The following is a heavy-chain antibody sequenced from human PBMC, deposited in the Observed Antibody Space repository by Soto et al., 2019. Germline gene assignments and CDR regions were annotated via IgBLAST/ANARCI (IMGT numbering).Heavy chain of an antibody. J-gene: IGHJ3*02. D-gene: IGHD3-10*01. V-gene: IGHV3-30-3*01. CDR2: ISYDGSNK. CDR1: GFTFSSYA. CDR3: ARGAYYYGSGSYAFDI. Sequence: PWGSLRLSCSASGFTFSSYAMHWVRQAPGKGLEWVAVISYDGSNKYYADSVKGRFTISRDNSKNTLYLQMNSLRAEDTAVYYCARGAYYYGSGSYAFDIWGQGTMGTVSS.